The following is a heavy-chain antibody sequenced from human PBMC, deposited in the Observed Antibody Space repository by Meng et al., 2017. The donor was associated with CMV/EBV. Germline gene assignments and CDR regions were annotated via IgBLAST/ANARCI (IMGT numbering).Heavy chain of an antibody. CDR3: ARDHMDYVWVLGFDP. D-gene: IGHD3-16*01. V-gene: IGHV3-21*01. Sequence: SGFPFTLYRIIWVRQAPVKVLALVASISSSSIFLFHASSVKLGFTIPIDNAKNSLYLQMHMLIAEVTAVYYCARDHMDYVWVLGFDPWGQGTLVTVSS. J-gene: IGHJ5*02. CDR2: ISSSSIFL. CDR1: GFPFTLYR.